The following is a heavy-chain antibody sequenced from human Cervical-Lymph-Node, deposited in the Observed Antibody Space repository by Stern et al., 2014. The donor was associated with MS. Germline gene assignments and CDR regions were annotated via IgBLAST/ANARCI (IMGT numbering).Heavy chain of an antibody. CDR2: IYHSGTA. Sequence: VQLEESGPGLVKPSGTLSLTCAVSGGSISDTNWWGWVRQTPGMGLERIGEIYHSGTANLSPSLKSRVTMSVDKSKKQFSLEVKSVTAADTAIYYCARVNSGYNWFDYWGQGTQVTVSS. J-gene: IGHJ4*02. V-gene: IGHV4-4*02. CDR1: GGSISDTNW. CDR3: ARVNSGYNWFDY. D-gene: IGHD5-12*01.